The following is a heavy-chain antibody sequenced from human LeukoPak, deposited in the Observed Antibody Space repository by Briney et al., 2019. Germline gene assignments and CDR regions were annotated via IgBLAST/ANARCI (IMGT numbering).Heavy chain of an antibody. V-gene: IGHV4-59*01. J-gene: IGHJ5*02. Sequence: SETLSLTCTVSGGSISSYYWSLIRQPPGKGLEWIGYIYYSGSTNYNPSLKSRVTISVDTSKNQFSLKLSSVTAADTAVYYCARDLGTAAAGDWFDPWGQGTLVTVSS. CDR3: ARDLGTAAAGDWFDP. D-gene: IGHD6-13*01. CDR2: IYYSGST. CDR1: GGSISSYY.